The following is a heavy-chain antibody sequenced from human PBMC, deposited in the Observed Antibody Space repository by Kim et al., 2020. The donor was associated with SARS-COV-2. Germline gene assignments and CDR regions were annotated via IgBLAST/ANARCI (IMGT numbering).Heavy chain of an antibody. D-gene: IGHD2-2*01. Sequence: GGSLRLSCVASGFTFSDYWMHWVRQAPGKGLVWVSRINRDESNASYADTVKGRFTISRDKAKNSLYLQMNSLRAEDTAVYYCARSTRSRNGPFDYWGQGSLVTVSS. V-gene: IGHV3-74*01. CDR1: GFTFSDYW. CDR3: ARSTRSRNGPFDY. J-gene: IGHJ4*02. CDR2: INRDESNA.